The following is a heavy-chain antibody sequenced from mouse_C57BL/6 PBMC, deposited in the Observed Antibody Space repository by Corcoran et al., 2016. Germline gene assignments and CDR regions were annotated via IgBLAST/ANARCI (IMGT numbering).Heavy chain of an antibody. D-gene: IGHD1-1*01. CDR3: ARSDYYGPSMDY. V-gene: IGHV1-26*01. CDR2: INPNNGGT. Sequence: EVQLQQSGPELVKPGASVKISCKASGYTFTDYYMNWVKQSHGKSLEWIGDINPNNGGTSYNQKFKGKATLTVDKSSSTAYMELRSLTSEDSAVYYCARSDYYGPSMDYWGQGTSVTVSS. J-gene: IGHJ4*01. CDR1: GYTFTDYY.